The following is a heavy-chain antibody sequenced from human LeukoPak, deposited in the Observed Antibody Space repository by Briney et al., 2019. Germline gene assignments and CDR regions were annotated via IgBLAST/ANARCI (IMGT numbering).Heavy chain of an antibody. Sequence: QTGGSLRLSCAASGFTFSSYGMHWVRQAPGKGLEWVSSISRSATTIYYADSVKGRFTISRDNAKNSLYLQMNSLRAEDTAVYFCARVGALSSSWLLYWGQGTLVTVSS. J-gene: IGHJ4*02. CDR1: GFTFSSYG. CDR2: ISRSATTI. CDR3: ARVGALSSSWLLY. D-gene: IGHD6-13*01. V-gene: IGHV3-48*03.